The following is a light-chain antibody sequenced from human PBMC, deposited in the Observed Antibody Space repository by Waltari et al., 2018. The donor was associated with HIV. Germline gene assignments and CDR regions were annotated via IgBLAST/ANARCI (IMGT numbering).Light chain of an antibody. CDR3: LLSYSGARPV. Sequence: QTVVTQDPSLTVSPVRTVTPPCASSPAAVTSGHFPHWFQQNTDQATSPLIYDTTKKHSGTPARFSGSLLGGKGALTLTGAQPEDEAEYYCLLSYSGARPVFGGGTKLTVL. CDR2: DTT. J-gene: IGLJ2*01. V-gene: IGLV7-46*01. CDR1: PAAVTSGHF.